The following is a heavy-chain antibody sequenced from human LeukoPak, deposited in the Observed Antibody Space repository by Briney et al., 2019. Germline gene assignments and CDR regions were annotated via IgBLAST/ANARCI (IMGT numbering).Heavy chain of an antibody. CDR1: GGSISSGSYY. Sequence: SQTLSLTCTVSGGSISSGSYYWRWIRQPAGKGLEWIGRIYTSGSTNYNPSLKSRVTISVDTSKNQFSLKLSSVTAADTAVYYCARDLYYYGSGSYVGPDYWGQGTLVTVSS. J-gene: IGHJ4*02. D-gene: IGHD3-10*01. CDR2: IYTSGST. CDR3: ARDLYYYGSGSYVGPDY. V-gene: IGHV4-61*02.